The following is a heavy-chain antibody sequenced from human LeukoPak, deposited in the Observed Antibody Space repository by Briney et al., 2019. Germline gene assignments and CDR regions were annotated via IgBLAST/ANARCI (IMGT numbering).Heavy chain of an antibody. CDR3: ARPRKTGLDAFDI. CDR1: GFTFSSYA. J-gene: IGHJ3*02. V-gene: IGHV3-30-3*01. D-gene: IGHD1-14*01. Sequence: GGSLRLSCAASGFTFSSYAMHWVRQAPGKGLEWVAVISYDGSNKYYADSVKGRFTISRDNSKNTLYLQMNSLRAEDTAVYYCARPRKTGLDAFDIWGQGTMVTVSS. CDR2: ISYDGSNK.